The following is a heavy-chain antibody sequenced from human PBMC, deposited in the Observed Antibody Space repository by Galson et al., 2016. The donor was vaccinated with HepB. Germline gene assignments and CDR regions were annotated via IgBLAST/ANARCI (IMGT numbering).Heavy chain of an antibody. D-gene: IGHD5-24*01. CDR3: ARDGPNYNYDF. V-gene: IGHV3-48*04. Sequence: SLRLSCAASGFTFKKYGFNWVRLTPGKGLEWLSYIESYSKIIRYTESVRGRFTVSRDNAKNSVYPQLSGLRVEDTAIYYCARDGPNYNYDFWGQGTLVTVSS. J-gene: IGHJ4*02. CDR2: IESYSKII. CDR1: GFTFKKYG.